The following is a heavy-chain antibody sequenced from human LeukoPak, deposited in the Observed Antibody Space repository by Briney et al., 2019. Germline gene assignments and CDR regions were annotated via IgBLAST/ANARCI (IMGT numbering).Heavy chain of an antibody. CDR3: AKDLLHGSGSYSWGVFDY. CDR1: GFTFSNYA. J-gene: IGHJ4*02. V-gene: IGHV3-23*01. D-gene: IGHD3-10*01. CDR2: VSGSGHST. Sequence: GGSLRLSCAASGFTFSNYAMSWDRQAPGKGLEWVSGVSGSGHSTVYADSVKGRFTISRDNSKSMMYLQMNSLGAEDTAVYYCAKDLLHGSGSYSWGVFDYWGQGTLVTVSS.